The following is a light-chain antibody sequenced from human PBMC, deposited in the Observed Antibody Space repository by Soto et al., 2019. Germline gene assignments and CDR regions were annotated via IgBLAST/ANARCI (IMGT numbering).Light chain of an antibody. V-gene: IGKV2-28*01. Sequence: DIVMTQSPLSLSVTPGEPASISCRSSQSLLHSNGYNYLDWYLQKPGQSPQLLIYFVSNRASGVPDRFSGSGSGTDFTLKISRVEPEDVGVYYCMPALQTRTFGQGAKVDNK. CDR3: MPALQTRT. J-gene: IGKJ1*01. CDR2: FVS. CDR1: QSLLHSNGYNY.